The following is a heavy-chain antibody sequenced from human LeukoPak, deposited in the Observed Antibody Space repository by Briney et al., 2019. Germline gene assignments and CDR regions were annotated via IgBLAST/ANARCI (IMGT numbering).Heavy chain of an antibody. CDR2: IKSDGSRT. Sequence: GGSLRLSCAASGFTFSNYWMHWVRQAPGKGLVWVSRIKSDGSRTDYADSVKGRFTVSRDNAKNTLYLQMNSLRAEDTAVYYCAREGTGWHSGYFDYWGQGTLVTVSP. V-gene: IGHV3-74*01. J-gene: IGHJ4*02. D-gene: IGHD6-25*01. CDR3: AREGTGWHSGYFDY. CDR1: GFTFSNYW.